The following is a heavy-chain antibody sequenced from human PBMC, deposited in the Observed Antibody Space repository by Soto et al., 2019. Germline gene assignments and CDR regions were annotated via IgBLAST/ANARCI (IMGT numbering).Heavy chain of an antibody. CDR1: GYTFTSYA. Sequence: ASVKVSCKTPGYTFTSYAIHWVRQAPGQRLEWMGWINAGNANTKYSQKFQGRVTITRDTSASTAYMELSSLTSEDTAVYYCARGGTITSYYFDYWGQGTLVTVSS. J-gene: IGHJ4*02. D-gene: IGHD1-1*01. CDR3: ARGGTITSYYFDY. V-gene: IGHV1-3*01. CDR2: INAGNANT.